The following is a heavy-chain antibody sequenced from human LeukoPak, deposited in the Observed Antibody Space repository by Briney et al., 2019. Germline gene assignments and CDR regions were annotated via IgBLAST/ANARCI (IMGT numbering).Heavy chain of an antibody. J-gene: IGHJ3*01. V-gene: IGHV3-64*04. D-gene: IGHD2-8*01. CDR1: GFTFSNYA. CDR2: ISYNGDST. CDR3: ARAHGPFDF. Sequence: PGGSLTLFCSASGFTFSNYAMHWVRQAPGKGLEYLSGISYNGDSTYYADSVKGRFTISRDNSKNTLYLQMNSLRAEDTAVYYCARAHGPFDFWGPAPIVIVSS.